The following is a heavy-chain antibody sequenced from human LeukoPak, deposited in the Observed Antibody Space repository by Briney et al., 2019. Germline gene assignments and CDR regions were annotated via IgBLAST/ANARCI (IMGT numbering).Heavy chain of an antibody. D-gene: IGHD2-15*01. CDR2: FDPEDGET. CDR3: ATRVAPPSDYYYGMDV. V-gene: IGHV1-24*01. CDR1: GYTLTELS. J-gene: IGHJ6*02. Sequence: VSVKVSCKVSGYTLTELSMHWVRQAPGKGLEWMGGFDPEDGETIYAQKFQGRVTMTEDTSTDTAYMELSSLRSEDTAVYYCATRVAPPSDYYYGMDVWGQGTTVTVSS.